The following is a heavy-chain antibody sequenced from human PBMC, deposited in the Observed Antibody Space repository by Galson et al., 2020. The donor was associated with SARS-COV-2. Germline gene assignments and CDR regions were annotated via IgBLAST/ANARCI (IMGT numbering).Heavy chain of an antibody. D-gene: IGHD6-13*01. V-gene: IGHV2-5*02. J-gene: IGHJ1*01. Sequence: SGPTRENPTHTLTLTCPFSGFSLRTSGVGGVWIRQPPEKALEWRALIYWDDDKRYSPSLKSRLTITKDTSKNQVVLTMTNMDPVDTATYYCAHRGSSSWYGGYFQHWGQGTLVTVSS. CDR3: AHRGSSSWYGGYFQH. CDR2: IYWDDDK. CDR1: GFSLRTSGVG.